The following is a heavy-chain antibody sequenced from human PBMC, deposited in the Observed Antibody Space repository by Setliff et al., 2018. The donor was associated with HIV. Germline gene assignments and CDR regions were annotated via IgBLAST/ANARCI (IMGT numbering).Heavy chain of an antibody. J-gene: IGHJ2*01. CDR2: IYNSGTT. Sequence: PSETLSLTCTVSGGSMRGYYWNWIRQPPGKGLEWIGYIYNSGTTNYNPSLRSRVATSVDTSKNQFSLKLSSVTAVDTAVYFCARGGSAMVPGRNYWYFDLWGRGTLVTVSS. CDR1: GGSMRGYY. D-gene: IGHD5-18*01. V-gene: IGHV4-59*01. CDR3: ARGGSAMVPGRNYWYFDL.